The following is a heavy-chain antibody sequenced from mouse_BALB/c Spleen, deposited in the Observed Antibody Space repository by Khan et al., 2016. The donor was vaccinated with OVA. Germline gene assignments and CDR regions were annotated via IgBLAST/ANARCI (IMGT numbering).Heavy chain of an antibody. V-gene: IGHV2-9*02. CDR2: IWPGGST. J-gene: IGHJ2*01. Sequence: QVQLQQSGPGLVAPSPSLSITCTVSGYSLTSYGVHWVRQPPGKGLEWLGVIWPGGSTTYNSALMSSLGICKADSKSRVFLKVNRLQTDDAAMYCCARLEDIGGQGTTLTVSS. CDR3: ARLEDI. CDR1: GYSLTSYG. D-gene: IGHD1-3*01.